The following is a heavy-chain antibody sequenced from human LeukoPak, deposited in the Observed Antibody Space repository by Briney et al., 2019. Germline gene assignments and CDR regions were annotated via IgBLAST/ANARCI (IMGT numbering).Heavy chain of an antibody. CDR3: ARVCSGGRCYSDDTFDI. J-gene: IGHJ3*02. D-gene: IGHD2-15*01. V-gene: IGHV3-48*01. Sequence: GGSLRLSCAASGFTFSSHPMNWVRQAPGKGLEWVSYINSNSRTIYYADSVKGRFIISRDNAKNSLYLQVNSLRAEDTAVYYRARVCSGGRCYSDDTFDIWGQGTMVSVSS. CDR1: GFTFSSHP. CDR2: INSNSRTI.